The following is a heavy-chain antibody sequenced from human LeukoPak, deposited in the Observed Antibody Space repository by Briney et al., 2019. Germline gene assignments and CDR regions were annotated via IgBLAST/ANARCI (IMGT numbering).Heavy chain of an antibody. Sequence: ASVKVSCKASGGTFSSYAISWVRQAPGQGLEWMGGIIPIFGTANYAQKFQGRVTITTDESTSTAYMGLSSLRSEDTAVYYCARDYGDYVDFYYWGQGTLVTVSS. D-gene: IGHD4-17*01. CDR3: ARDYGDYVDFYY. CDR2: IIPIFGTA. CDR1: GGTFSSYA. J-gene: IGHJ4*02. V-gene: IGHV1-69*05.